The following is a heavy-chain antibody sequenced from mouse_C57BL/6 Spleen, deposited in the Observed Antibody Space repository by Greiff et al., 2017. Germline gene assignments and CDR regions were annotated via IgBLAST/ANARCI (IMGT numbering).Heavy chain of an antibody. J-gene: IGHJ4*01. CDR1: GYAFTNYW. CDR2: INPGSGGT. D-gene: IGHD3-3*01. V-gene: IGHV1-54*01. Sequence: VQLQQSGAELVRPGTSVKVSCKASGYAFTNYWIEWVKQRPGQGLEWIGVINPGSGGTNYNEKFKGKATLTADKSSSTAYMQLSSLTSEDSAVYFCARYRDGAMDYWGQGTSVTVSS. CDR3: ARYRDGAMDY.